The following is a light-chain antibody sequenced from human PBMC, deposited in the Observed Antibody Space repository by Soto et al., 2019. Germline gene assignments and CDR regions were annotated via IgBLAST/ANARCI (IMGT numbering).Light chain of an antibody. J-gene: IGKJ5*01. CDR3: QEYDASPIT. V-gene: IGKV3-20*01. CDR2: DAS. Sequence: EIVLTQSPDTLSLSPGERATLSCRASQSIRSERLAWYQQKPGQAPRLVIFDASNRASGMPERFSGSGSGTDFTLTISRVEPKDFALYYCQEYDASPITFGLGTRLEIK. CDR1: QSIRSER.